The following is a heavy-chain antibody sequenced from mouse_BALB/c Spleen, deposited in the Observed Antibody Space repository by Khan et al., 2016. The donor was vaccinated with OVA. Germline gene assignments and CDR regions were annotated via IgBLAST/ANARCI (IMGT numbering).Heavy chain of an antibody. CDR2: ISSTGSYT. D-gene: IGHD2-10*01. Sequence: EVELVESGGGLVKPGGSLKLSCEVSGFAFNSYDMSWVRQTPEKRLEWVATISSTGSYTYYPDSVKGRFTISRDTARNTLYLQMISLRSEDTALYYCTRPSYYGNPWFTYWGQGTLVTVSA. CDR1: GFAFNSYD. CDR3: TRPSYYGNPWFTY. V-gene: IGHV5-9*02. J-gene: IGHJ3*01.